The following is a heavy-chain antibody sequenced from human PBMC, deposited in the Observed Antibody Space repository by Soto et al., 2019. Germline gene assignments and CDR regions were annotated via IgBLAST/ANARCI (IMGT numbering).Heavy chain of an antibody. Sequence: VQLVESGGGLVKPGGSLRLSCVASGFTLSDYNMNWLRQTPGKGLEWVSSIASRSNYIYYADSLKGRFTVSRDNARNSLYLQVDNLRAEDTAVYYCARNRRIAVEMDVWGQGTTVTVSS. J-gene: IGHJ6*02. CDR2: IASRSNYI. V-gene: IGHV3-21*02. CDR1: GFTLSDYN. CDR3: ARNRRIAVEMDV. D-gene: IGHD2-21*01.